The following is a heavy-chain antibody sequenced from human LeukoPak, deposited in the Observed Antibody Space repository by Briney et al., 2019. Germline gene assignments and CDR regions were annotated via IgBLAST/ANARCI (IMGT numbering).Heavy chain of an antibody. V-gene: IGHV1-69*13. Sequence: SVKVSCKDSGGTVISYGISWVRQAPGQGREGMGGIIAIFGTAKYAQKFQGRVTITADESTSTAYMELSSLRSEDTAVYYCARDGYYGSGSYGFNYWGQGTLVTVSS. CDR1: GGTVISYG. CDR2: IIAIFGTA. J-gene: IGHJ4*02. CDR3: ARDGYYGSGSYGFNY. D-gene: IGHD3-10*01.